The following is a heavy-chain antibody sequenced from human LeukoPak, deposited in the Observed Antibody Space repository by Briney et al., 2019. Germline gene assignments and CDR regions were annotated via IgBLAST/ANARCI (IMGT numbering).Heavy chain of an antibody. CDR3: ARASVVVPAATYFQH. V-gene: IGHV3-23*01. D-gene: IGHD2-2*01. CDR1: GFTFSSYA. J-gene: IGHJ1*01. CDR2: ISGSGGST. Sequence: AGGSLRLSCAASGFTFSSYAMSWVRQAPGKGLEWVSAISGSGGSTYYADSVKGRFTISRDNSKNTLYLQMNSLRAEDTAVYYCARASVVVPAATYFQHWGQGTLVTVSS.